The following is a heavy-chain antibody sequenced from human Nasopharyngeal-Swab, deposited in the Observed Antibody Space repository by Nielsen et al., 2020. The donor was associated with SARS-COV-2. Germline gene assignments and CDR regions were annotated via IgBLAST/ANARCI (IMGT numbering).Heavy chain of an antibody. CDR1: GFTFSSYG. CDR3: AKVPSPKSHLDY. D-gene: IGHD3-3*02. Sequence: GESLKISCAASGFTFSSYGMHWVRQAPGKGLEWVAVISYDGSNKYYADSVKGRFTISRDNSKNTLYLQMNSLRAEDTAVYYCAKVPSPKSHLDYWGQGTLVTVSS. V-gene: IGHV3-30*18. J-gene: IGHJ4*02. CDR2: ISYDGSNK.